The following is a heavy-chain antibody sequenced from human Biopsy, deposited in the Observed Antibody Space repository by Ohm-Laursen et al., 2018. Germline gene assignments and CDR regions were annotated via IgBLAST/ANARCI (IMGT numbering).Heavy chain of an antibody. Sequence: SGTLSLTCTVSGGSISSAYWSWIRQTPGKGLEWIWYIYYSGSTNYNPSLKSRVPISVDTSKNQFSLRLNSVTAADTAVYYCARATNSTGWPYYYFYGMDVWGQGTTVTVSS. V-gene: IGHV4-59*07. CDR2: IYYSGST. CDR3: ARATNSTGWPYYYFYGMDV. CDR1: GGSISSAY. D-gene: IGHD2/OR15-2a*01. J-gene: IGHJ6*02.